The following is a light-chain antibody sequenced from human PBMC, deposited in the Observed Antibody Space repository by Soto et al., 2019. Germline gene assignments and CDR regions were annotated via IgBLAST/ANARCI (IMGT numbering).Light chain of an antibody. J-gene: IGKJ4*01. CDR3: LKALQTPRG. V-gene: IGKV2-28*01. Sequence: DIVMTQSPLSLPVTPGEPASISCRSGQSLLHSNGYNSLDWYLQKPGQSPQLLIYLGSNRASGVPDRFRGSGSGTDFTLKISRVEAEDVGVYYCLKALQTPRGFGGGTKVEIK. CDR2: LGS. CDR1: QSLLHSNGYNS.